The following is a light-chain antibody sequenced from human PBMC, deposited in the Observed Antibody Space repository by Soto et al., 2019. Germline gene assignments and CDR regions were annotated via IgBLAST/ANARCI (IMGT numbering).Light chain of an antibody. CDR2: AAS. Sequence: DIQMTQSPSSLSASVGDRVTITCRASQGIANYLAWYQHKPGKVPNLLIYAASTLQSGVPSRFSGGGSGTDFTLTISSLQPEDDATYYCQKYNSAPRTFGQGTKVDIK. V-gene: IGKV1-27*01. CDR3: QKYNSAPRT. J-gene: IGKJ1*01. CDR1: QGIANY.